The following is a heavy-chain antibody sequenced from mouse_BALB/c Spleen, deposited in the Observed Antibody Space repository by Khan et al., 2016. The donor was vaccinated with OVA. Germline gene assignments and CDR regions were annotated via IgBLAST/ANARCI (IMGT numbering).Heavy chain of an antibody. Sequence: VQLKQSGPGLVKPSQSLSLTCTVTGYSITSDYAWNWIRQFPGNKLEWMGFISYSGNNNYNPSLKSRNCTARDPNKDQYLLQLNSVTSEDKATYNCARVYGGDFDYWGQGTTLTVSS. CDR3: ARVYGGDFDY. D-gene: IGHD1-1*01. J-gene: IGHJ2*01. V-gene: IGHV3-2*02. CDR2: ISYSGNN. CDR1: GYSITSDYA.